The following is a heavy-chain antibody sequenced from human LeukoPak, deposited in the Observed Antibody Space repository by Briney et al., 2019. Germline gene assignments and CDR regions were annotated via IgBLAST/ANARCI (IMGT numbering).Heavy chain of an antibody. J-gene: IGHJ4*02. V-gene: IGHV3-7*01. D-gene: IGHD4-17*01. CDR1: GFTFSSYW. CDR2: IKQDGSEK. Sequence: PGGSLRLSCAASGFTFSSYWMSWVRQAPGKGLEWVANIKQDGSEKYYVDSVKGRFTISRDNAKNSLYLQMNSLRAEDTAVYYCXXXXXXGDYDPLFDYWGQGTLVTVSS. CDR3: XXXXXXGDYDPLFDY.